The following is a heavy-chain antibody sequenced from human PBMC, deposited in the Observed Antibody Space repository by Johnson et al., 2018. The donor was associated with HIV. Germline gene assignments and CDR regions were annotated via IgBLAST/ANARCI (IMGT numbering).Heavy chain of an antibody. CDR1: GFTFSNYG. J-gene: IGHJ3*02. CDR2: VWYDGSNT. D-gene: IGHD7-27*01. V-gene: IGHV3-33*06. Sequence: QVQLVESGGGVVPPGRSLRLSSAASGFTFSNYGMPWVRQAPGKGLEWVAAVWYDGSNTYYANSVQGRFTIFRDNSENTMYLQMNRLRADDTAVYFCTKDRTNWGYDAFDIWGQGTMVTVSS. CDR3: TKDRTNWGYDAFDI.